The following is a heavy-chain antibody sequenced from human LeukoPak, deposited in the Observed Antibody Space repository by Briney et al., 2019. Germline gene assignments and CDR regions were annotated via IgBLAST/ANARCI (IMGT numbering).Heavy chain of an antibody. V-gene: IGHV4-39*01. J-gene: IGHJ4*02. Sequence: SETLSLTCTVSGGSISSSSHYWAWIRQPPGKGLEWLATISESGTTYYNPSLKSRVTISVDTSKNQFSLKLGSVTAADTAVFYCARYSGSYFDYWGQGTLVTVSS. CDR2: ISESGTT. CDR1: GGSISSSSHY. CDR3: ARYSGSYFDY. D-gene: IGHD3-10*01.